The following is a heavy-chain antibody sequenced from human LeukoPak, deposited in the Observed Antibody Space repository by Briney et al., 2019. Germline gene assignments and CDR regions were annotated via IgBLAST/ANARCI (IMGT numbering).Heavy chain of an antibody. CDR3: AVSRADSSGYYSDY. CDR1: GVTCSSYA. Sequence: SVKVSCKASGVTCSSYAISWVRQAPGQGLEWMGRIIPIFGTANYAQKFQGRVTITTDESTSTAYMELSSLRSEDTAVYYCAVSRADSSGYYSDYWGQGTLVTVSS. V-gene: IGHV1-69*05. D-gene: IGHD3-22*01. CDR2: IIPIFGTA. J-gene: IGHJ4*02.